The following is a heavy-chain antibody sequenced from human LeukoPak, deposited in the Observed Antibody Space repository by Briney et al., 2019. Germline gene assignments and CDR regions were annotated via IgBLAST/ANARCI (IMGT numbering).Heavy chain of an antibody. CDR2: IYYSGST. J-gene: IGHJ3*02. D-gene: IGHD3-22*01. CDR3: TRHFTYSYDTSGYPRDIFDI. CDR1: GGSISGYY. V-gene: IGHV4-59*08. Sequence: SETLSLTCTVSGGSISGYYWSWIRQSPGEGLVWIGYIYYSGSTNYNPSLKSRVTISMDMSKNQFSLKLSSVTAADTALYYCTRHFTYSYDTSGYPRDIFDIWGQGTMVTVSS.